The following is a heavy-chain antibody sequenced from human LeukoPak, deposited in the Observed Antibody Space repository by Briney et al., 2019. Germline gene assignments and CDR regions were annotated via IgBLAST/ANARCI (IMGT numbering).Heavy chain of an antibody. Sequence: GGSLRLSCTASGFTFRNYAMSWVRQAPGKGLEWVSAISASDGNTYYTDSVKGRFTISRDNSKNTLYLQMTSLRAEDTAVYYCAKDFGVNNPKGLWFGEPGFDYWGQGTLVTVSS. V-gene: IGHV3-23*01. CDR3: AKDFGVNNPKGLWFGEPGFDY. CDR2: ISASDGNT. CDR1: GFTFRNYA. J-gene: IGHJ4*02. D-gene: IGHD3-10*01.